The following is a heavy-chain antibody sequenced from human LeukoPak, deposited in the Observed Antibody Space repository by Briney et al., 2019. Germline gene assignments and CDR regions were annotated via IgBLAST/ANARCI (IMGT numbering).Heavy chain of an antibody. CDR3: VRAAAVSGHFDY. CDR1: GGSISGSDW. J-gene: IGHJ4*02. CDR2: IYHSGST. Sequence: SGTLSLTCVVSGGSISGSDWWSWVRQPPGKELEWIGEIYHSGSTNYNPSLKSRVTISVDKSKNQFSLKLSSVTAADTAVYYCVRAAAVSGHFDYWGQGTLVTVSS. D-gene: IGHD6-19*01. V-gene: IGHV4-4*02.